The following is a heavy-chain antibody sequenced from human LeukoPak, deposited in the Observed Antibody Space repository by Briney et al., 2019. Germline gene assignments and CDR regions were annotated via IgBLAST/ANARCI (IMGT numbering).Heavy chain of an antibody. V-gene: IGHV4-59*01. J-gene: IGHJ5*02. CDR3: ARVGRTGFDP. Sequence: SETLSLTCTVSGGSISRYYWSWIRPPPGKGLEWIGYIYYSGSTNYNPSLKSRVTISVDTSKNQFSLKLSSVTAADTAVYYCARVGRTGFDPWGQGTLVTVSS. D-gene: IGHD1-26*01. CDR1: GGSISRYY. CDR2: IYYSGST.